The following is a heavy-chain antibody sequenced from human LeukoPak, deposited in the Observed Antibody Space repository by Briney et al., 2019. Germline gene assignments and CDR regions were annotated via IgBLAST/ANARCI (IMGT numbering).Heavy chain of an antibody. Sequence: GGSLRLSCAASGFTFSSYAMSWVRQAPGKGLEWLANIKQDGSEKYYVDFVKGRFTISRDNAKNSLYLQMNSLRAEDTAVYYCARTSDGNHGDYFDYWGQGTLVTVSS. CDR3: ARTSDGNHGDYFDY. CDR1: GFTFSSYA. D-gene: IGHD2-15*01. J-gene: IGHJ4*02. V-gene: IGHV3-7*01. CDR2: IKQDGSEK.